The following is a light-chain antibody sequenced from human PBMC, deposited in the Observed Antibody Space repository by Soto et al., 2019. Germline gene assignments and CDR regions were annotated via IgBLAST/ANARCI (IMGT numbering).Light chain of an antibody. CDR3: QQYASSLLT. CDR2: SAS. V-gene: IGKV3-20*01. Sequence: DIVLTQSPATFSLSPGEVATLYCRASESVSTSFLAWYQQKPGQAPSLLIYSASSRAIGIPDRFSGSGSGTDVTLTISRLEPDHFAVYYCQQYASSLLTFGGGTKVDI. CDR1: ESVSTSF. J-gene: IGKJ4*01.